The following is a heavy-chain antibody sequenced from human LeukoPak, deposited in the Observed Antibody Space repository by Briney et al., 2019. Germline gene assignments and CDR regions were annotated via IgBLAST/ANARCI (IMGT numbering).Heavy chain of an antibody. Sequence: SETLSLTCTVSGGSISTFHWSWIQQPPGKGLEWIGSIYYSGSSNYNPSLKSRVTMSLDTSKMEFSLTLTSVIAADTAIYYCARGHTIGAAARWFDPWGQGTLVTVSS. CDR1: GGSISTFH. J-gene: IGHJ5*02. CDR2: IYYSGSS. CDR3: ARGHTIGAAARWFDP. V-gene: IGHV4-59*12. D-gene: IGHD6-13*01.